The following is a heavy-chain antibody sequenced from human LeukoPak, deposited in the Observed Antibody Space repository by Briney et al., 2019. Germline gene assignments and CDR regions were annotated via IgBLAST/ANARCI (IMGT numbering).Heavy chain of an antibody. CDR2: IYYSGST. V-gene: IGHV4-59*01. D-gene: IGHD3-9*01. Sequence: SETLSLTCTVSGGSICSYYWSWLRQPPGKGLEWIGYIYYSGSTNYNPSLKSRVTISVDTSKNQFSLKLSSVTAADTAVYYCARLNILTGTGIDYWGQGTLVTVSS. CDR3: ARLNILTGTGIDY. CDR1: GGSICSYY. J-gene: IGHJ4*02.